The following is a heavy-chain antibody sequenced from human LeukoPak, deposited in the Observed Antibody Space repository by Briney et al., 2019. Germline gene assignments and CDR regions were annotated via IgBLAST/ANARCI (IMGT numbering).Heavy chain of an antibody. CDR3: ARSRGNSWPGLDY. J-gene: IGHJ4*02. V-gene: IGHV3-23*01. CDR1: GFIFSAYA. D-gene: IGHD6-13*01. CDR2: ISGSGGSR. Sequence: PGGSLRLSCAASGFIFSAYAMSWVRQAPGKGLEWVSGISGSGGSRYYEDSVKGRFTISRDNSKNTLYLQINGLRAEDTAVYYCARSRGNSWPGLDYWGQGTLVTVSS.